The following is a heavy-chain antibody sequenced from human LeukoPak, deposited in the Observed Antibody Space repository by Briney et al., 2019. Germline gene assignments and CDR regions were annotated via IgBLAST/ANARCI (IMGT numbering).Heavy chain of an antibody. V-gene: IGHV4-31*03. CDR2: IYYSGTT. J-gene: IGHJ4*02. CDR3: ASGREITATLPY. CDR1: GVSISSSDYY. Sequence: SQTLSLTCTVSGVSISSSDYYWSWIRQHPGKGLEWIGYIYYSGTTYYNSSLKSRVTISVDTSKNQFSLKLNSVTAADTAVYYCASGREITATLPYWGQGTLVTVSS. D-gene: IGHD1-20*01.